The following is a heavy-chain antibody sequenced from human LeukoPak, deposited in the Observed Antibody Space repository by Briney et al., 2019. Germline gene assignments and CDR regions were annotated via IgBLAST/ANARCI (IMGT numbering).Heavy chain of an antibody. CDR3: ARQVRLSGYYDSSGYYHDY. CDR2: IKQDGSEK. J-gene: IGHJ4*02. CDR1: GFTFSSYW. V-gene: IGHV3-7*03. D-gene: IGHD3-22*01. Sequence: GGSLRLSCAASGFTFSSYWMSWVRQAPGKGLEWVANIKQDGSEKYYVDSVKGRFTISRDNAKNSLYLQMNSLRAEDTAVYYCARQVRLSGYYDSSGYYHDYWGQGTLVTVSS.